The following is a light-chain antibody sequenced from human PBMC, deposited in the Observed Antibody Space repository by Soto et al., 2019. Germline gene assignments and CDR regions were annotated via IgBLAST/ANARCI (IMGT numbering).Light chain of an antibody. Sequence: EIMMTQSPATLSASPGGRATLSCRASQSVSSNLAWYQQKPGQAPRLLIYGASTRATGIPARFSVNWSATEFTLTISSLQSEDFAVYYCQQYNNWPFPSWTFGQGTKVEIK. CDR1: QSVSSN. V-gene: IGKV3-15*01. CDR2: GAS. CDR3: QQYNNWPFPSWT. J-gene: IGKJ1*01.